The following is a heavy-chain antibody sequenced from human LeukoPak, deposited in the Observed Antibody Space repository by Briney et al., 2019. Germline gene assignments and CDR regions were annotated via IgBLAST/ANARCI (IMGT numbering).Heavy chain of an antibody. V-gene: IGHV4-30-2*01. J-gene: IGHJ5*02. CDR1: GGSISRGGYS. CDR2: IYHSGST. CDR3: ARVVVGATSWFDP. D-gene: IGHD1-26*01. Sequence: SQTLSLTCAVSGGSISRGGYSWSWIRQPPGKGLEWIGYIYHSGSTYYNPSLKSRVTISVDRSKNQFSLKLSSVTAADTAVYYCARVVVGATSWFDPWGQGTLVAVSS.